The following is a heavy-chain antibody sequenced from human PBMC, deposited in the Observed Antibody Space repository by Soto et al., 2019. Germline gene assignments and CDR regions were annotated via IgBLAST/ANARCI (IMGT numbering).Heavy chain of an antibody. D-gene: IGHD3-3*01. CDR3: ARGLRFLEWFTASYYFDY. V-gene: IGHV4-59*01. CDR1: GGSISSYY. J-gene: IGHJ4*02. CDR2: IYYSGST. Sequence: LSLTCTVSGGSISSYYWSWIRQPPGKGLEWIGYIYYSGSTNYNPSLKSRVTISVDTSKNQFSLKLSSVTAADTAVYYCARGLRFLEWFTASYYFDYWGQGTLVTVSS.